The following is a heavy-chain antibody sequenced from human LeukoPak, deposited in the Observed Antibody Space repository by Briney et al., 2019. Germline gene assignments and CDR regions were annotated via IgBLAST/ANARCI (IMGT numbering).Heavy chain of an antibody. CDR1: GNTFTTSL. Sequence: GESLKISCRDSGNTFTTSLIVWVRQMPGKGLEWMGIIYPGDSDTKYSPSFQGQVTISADKSISTAYLHWNSLKASDTATYYCARPKYSSSLAFDFWDQGTPVTVSS. V-gene: IGHV5-51*01. CDR3: ARPKYSSSLAFDF. J-gene: IGHJ4*02. D-gene: IGHD6-6*01. CDR2: IYPGDSDT.